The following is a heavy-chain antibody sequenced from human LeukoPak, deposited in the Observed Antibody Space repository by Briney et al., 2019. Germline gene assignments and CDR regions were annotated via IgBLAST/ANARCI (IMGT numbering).Heavy chain of an antibody. Sequence: PGGSLRLSCAASGFTFSNYAMSWVRQAPGQGLEWDSSVSDSNGSTYYADSVKGRFTISRDNSKNRLYLQMNSLRAEDTAVYYCAKPPHGQWLAFDYWGQGTLVTVSS. CDR2: VSDSNGST. D-gene: IGHD6-19*01. CDR3: AKPPHGQWLAFDY. V-gene: IGHV3-23*01. J-gene: IGHJ4*02. CDR1: GFTFSNYA.